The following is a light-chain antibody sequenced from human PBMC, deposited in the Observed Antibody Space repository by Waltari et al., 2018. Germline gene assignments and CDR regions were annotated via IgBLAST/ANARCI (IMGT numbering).Light chain of an antibody. J-gene: IGKJ4*01. CDR3: QQRTSWPPELS. CDR2: DVS. Sequence: EIVLTQSTATLSLYTGERDNLSCRASQSVSNNLAWYQQKPGQAPRLLIYDVSSRATGIPARISARGAGTDFTLTISILDPEDSAVYYCQQRTSWPPELSFGGGTNVEIK. V-gene: IGKV3-11*01. CDR1: QSVSNN.